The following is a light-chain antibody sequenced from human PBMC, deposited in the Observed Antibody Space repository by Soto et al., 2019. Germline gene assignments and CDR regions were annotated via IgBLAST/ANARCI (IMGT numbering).Light chain of an antibody. CDR1: QSVTTN. CDR2: AAS. Sequence: VMTQSPVTLTVPPGETATLSCRASQSVTTNLAWYQQKPGQAPRLLIYAASIRATGIAARFSGSGSGTEFTLTISSLQSADFAVYYCQQYINLWTFGQGTKVDIK. V-gene: IGKV3-15*01. J-gene: IGKJ1*01. CDR3: QQYINLWT.